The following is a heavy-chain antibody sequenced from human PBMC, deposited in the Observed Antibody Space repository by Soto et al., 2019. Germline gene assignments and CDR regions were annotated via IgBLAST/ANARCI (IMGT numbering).Heavy chain of an antibody. CDR1: GFTFSSYA. CDR2: ISYDGSNK. Sequence: QVQLVESGGGVVQPGRSLRLSCAASGFTFSSYAMHWVRQAPGKGLEWVAVISYDGSNKYYADSVKGRFTISRDNSKNTLYLQMNSLRAEDTAVYYCARDRSIAARPLNSYYYGMDVWGQGTTVTVSS. D-gene: IGHD6-6*01. J-gene: IGHJ6*02. V-gene: IGHV3-30-3*01. CDR3: ARDRSIAARPLNSYYYGMDV.